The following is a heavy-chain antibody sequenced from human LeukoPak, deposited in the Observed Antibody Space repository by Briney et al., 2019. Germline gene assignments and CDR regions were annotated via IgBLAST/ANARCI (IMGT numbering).Heavy chain of an antibody. J-gene: IGHJ3*02. D-gene: IGHD5-12*01. V-gene: IGHV3-53*01. Sequence: SGGSLRLSCAASGFTVSSNYMSWVRQAPGKGLEWVSVIYSGGSTYYADSVKGRFTISRDNSKNTLYLQMNSLRAEDTAVYYCAQDSGYDSGPNAFDIWGQGTTVTVSS. CDR3: AQDSGYDSGPNAFDI. CDR2: IYSGGST. CDR1: GFTVSSNY.